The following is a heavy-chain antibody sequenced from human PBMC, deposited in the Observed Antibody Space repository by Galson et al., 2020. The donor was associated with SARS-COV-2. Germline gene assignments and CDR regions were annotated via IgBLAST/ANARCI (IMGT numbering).Heavy chain of an antibody. CDR2: ISNDGSNK. CDR3: AACIVGATKREYYYYYGMDV. J-gene: IGHJ6*02. D-gene: IGHD1-26*01. CDR1: GFTFSSYG. Sequence: TGGSLRLSCAASGFTFSSYGMHWVRQAPGKGLEWVAVISNDGSNKSYADPVKGRFTISSDNSKNTLYLQMNSLRAEDTAVYYCAACIVGATKREYYYYYGMDVWGQGTTVTVSS. V-gene: IGHV3-30*03.